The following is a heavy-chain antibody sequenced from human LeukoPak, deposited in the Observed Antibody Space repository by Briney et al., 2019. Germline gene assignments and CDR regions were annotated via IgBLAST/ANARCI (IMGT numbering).Heavy chain of an antibody. J-gene: IGHJ4*02. CDR2: VKQDGSEK. V-gene: IGHV3-7*01. CDR1: GFTFSSYW. CDR3: ARARIAAASPISDY. Sequence: GGSLRLSCAASGFTFSSYWMSWVRQAPGKGLEWVANVKQDGSEKYYADSVKGRFTISRDNAKNSLYLQMNSLRAEDTAVYYCARARIAAASPISDYWGQGTLVTVSS. D-gene: IGHD6-13*01.